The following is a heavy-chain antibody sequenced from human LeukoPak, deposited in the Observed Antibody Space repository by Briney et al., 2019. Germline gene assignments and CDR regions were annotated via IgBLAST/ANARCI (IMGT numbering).Heavy chain of an antibody. D-gene: IGHD5-18*01. CDR2: IYYSGST. J-gene: IGHJ4*02. CDR1: GYSISSGYY. V-gene: IGHV4-38-2*02. CDR3: ARDPLDTAMVTREDY. Sequence: SETLSLTCTVSGYSISSGYYWGWIRQPPGKGLEWIGSIYYSGSTYYNPSLKSRVTISVDTSKNQFSLKLSSVTAADTAVYYCARDPLDTAMVTREDYWGQGTLVTVSS.